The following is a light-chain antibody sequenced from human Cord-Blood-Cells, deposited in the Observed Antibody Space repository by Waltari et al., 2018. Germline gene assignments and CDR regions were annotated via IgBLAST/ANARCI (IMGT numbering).Light chain of an antibody. J-gene: IGKJ1*01. CDR3: QQYNSYSWT. CDR1: QSISSW. CDR2: DAS. Sequence: DIQMTQSPSTLSASVGDRVTITCRASQSISSWLAWYQQKPGKAPKLLIYDASSLEIGVPSTFSGSGSGTEFTLTISSLQPYDFATYYCQQYNSYSWTFGQGTKLEIK. V-gene: IGKV1-5*01.